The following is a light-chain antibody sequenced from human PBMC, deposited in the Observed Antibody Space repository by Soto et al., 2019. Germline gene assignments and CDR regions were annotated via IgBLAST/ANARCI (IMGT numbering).Light chain of an antibody. V-gene: IGKV1-5*01. CDR1: QNTNTW. J-gene: IGKJ1*01. CDR2: EAS. Sequence: DIQMTQSPSSLSASVGDRVTITCRASQNTNTWLAWYQQKPGKAPKLLIYEASNLESGVPSRFSGSGSGTEFTLTISSLQPEDSATYFCQQFKTYSTWTFGQGTKVEIK. CDR3: QQFKTYSTWT.